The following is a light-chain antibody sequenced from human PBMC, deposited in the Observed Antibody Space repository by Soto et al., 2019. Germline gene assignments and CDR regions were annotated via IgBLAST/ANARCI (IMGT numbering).Light chain of an antibody. CDR1: QGLVYSDGNTF. Sequence: DVVMTQSPLSLSVTLGQPATISCRSSQGLVYSDGNTFLNWFHQRPGQSPRRLIYQVSNRDSGVXGXXRGSGSGTDYTLTISRVEAEDVGIYYCVQGTHWPWTFGQGTKVEIK. V-gene: IGKV2-30*01. J-gene: IGKJ1*01. CDR3: VQGTHWPWT. CDR2: QVS.